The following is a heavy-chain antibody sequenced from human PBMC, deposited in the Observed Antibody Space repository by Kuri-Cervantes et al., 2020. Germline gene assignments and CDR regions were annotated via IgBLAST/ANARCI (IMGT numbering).Heavy chain of an antibody. V-gene: IGHV3-53*01. J-gene: IGHJ4*02. D-gene: IGHD5-18*01. Sequence: GGSLRLSCAVSGFTVSSNYMSWVRQAPGKGLEWVSVIYSGGSTYYADSVKGRFTISRDNSENTLYLQMNSPRLEDTAVYYCARDPNTDMGIWGQGTLVTVSS. CDR1: GFTVSSNY. CDR2: IYSGGST. CDR3: ARDPNTDMGI.